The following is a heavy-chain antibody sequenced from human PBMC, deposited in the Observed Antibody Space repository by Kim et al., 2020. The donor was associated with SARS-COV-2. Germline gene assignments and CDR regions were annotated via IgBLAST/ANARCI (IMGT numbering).Heavy chain of an antibody. J-gene: IGHJ4*02. D-gene: IGHD6-13*01. V-gene: IGHV3-15*01. CDR3: TTDYYSAAAGTDY. Sequence: YAAPVKGRFTISRDDSKNTLYLQMNSLKTEDTAVYYCTTDYYSAAAGTDYWGQGTLVTVSS.